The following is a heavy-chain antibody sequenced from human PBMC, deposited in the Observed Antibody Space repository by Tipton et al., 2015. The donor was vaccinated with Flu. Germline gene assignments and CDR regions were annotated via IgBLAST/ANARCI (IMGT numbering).Heavy chain of an antibody. J-gene: IGHJ4*02. CDR2: INHSGST. Sequence: TLSLTCAVYGGSFSGYYWSWIRQPPGKGLEWIGEINHSGSTNYNPSLKSRVTISVDTSKNQFSLKLSSVTAADTAVYYCARGRVRGVIRSPSPRLDYWGQGTLVTVSS. CDR1: GGSFSGYY. CDR3: ARGRVRGVIRSPSPRLDY. D-gene: IGHD3-10*01. V-gene: IGHV4-34*01.